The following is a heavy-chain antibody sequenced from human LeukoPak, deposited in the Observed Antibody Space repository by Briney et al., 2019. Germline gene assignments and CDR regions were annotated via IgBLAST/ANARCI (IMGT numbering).Heavy chain of an antibody. CDR2: INPSGGST. CDR3: ARGTYCGGDCYPPNDAFDI. J-gene: IGHJ3*02. CDR1: GYTFTSYY. V-gene: IGHV1-46*01. Sequence: GASVKVSCKASGYTFTSYYMHWVRQAPGQGLEWMGIINPSGGSTSYAQKFQGRVTITADESTSTAYMELSSLRSEDTAVYYCARGTYCGGDCYPPNDAFDIWGQGTMVTVSS. D-gene: IGHD2-21*02.